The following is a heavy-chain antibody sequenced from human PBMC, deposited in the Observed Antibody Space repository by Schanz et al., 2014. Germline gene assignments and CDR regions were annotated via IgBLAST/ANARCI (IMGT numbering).Heavy chain of an antibody. V-gene: IGHV1-69*02. CDR2: IIPILGIA. CDR3: ASSGAGYSSSWDFDY. CDR1: GGTFNSYT. D-gene: IGHD6-13*01. Sequence: QVLQVQSGAEVKKPGSSMKVSCKACGGTFNSYTINWVRQAPGQGLEWMGRIIPILGIANYAQKFQGRVTITADKSTFTAYMDVSSLRSEDTAVYYCASSGAGYSSSWDFDYWGQGTLVTVSS. J-gene: IGHJ4*02.